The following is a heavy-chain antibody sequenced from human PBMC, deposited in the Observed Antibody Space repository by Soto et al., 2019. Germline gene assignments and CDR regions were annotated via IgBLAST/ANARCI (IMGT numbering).Heavy chain of an antibody. J-gene: IGHJ4*02. CDR3: AKATTNGGWFNPFDS. Sequence: RLSCAASGFSFVNYAMNWVRQAPGTGLEWVSGLSGSGTSTYYADSVKGRFTISRDNSRDTLFLQMNSLTAVDTAVYYCAKATTNGGWFNPFDSWGQGALVTVSS. V-gene: IGHV3-23*01. D-gene: IGHD6-19*01. CDR2: LSGSGTST. CDR1: GFSFVNYA.